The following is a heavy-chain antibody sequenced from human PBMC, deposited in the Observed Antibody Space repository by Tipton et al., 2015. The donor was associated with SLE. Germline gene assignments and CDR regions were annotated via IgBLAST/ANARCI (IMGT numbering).Heavy chain of an antibody. V-gene: IGHV4-59*08. Sequence: LSLTCTVSGGSISSYYWSWIRQPPGKGLEWIGYIFYSGSTNYNPSLKSRVTISVDTSKNQFSLKLSSVTAADTAVYYCARHHLPGGYYYYMDVWGKGTTVTVSS. J-gene: IGHJ6*03. CDR3: ARHHLPGGYYYYMDV. CDR2: IFYSGST. D-gene: IGHD3-10*01. CDR1: GGSISSYY.